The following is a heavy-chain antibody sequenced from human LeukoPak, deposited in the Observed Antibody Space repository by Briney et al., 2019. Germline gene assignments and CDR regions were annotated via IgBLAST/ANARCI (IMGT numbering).Heavy chain of an antibody. V-gene: IGHV4-30-2*01. D-gene: IGHD2-2*01. Sequence: SQTLSLTCTVSGGSISSGGYYWSWIRQPPGKGLEWIGYIYHSGSIYYNPSLKSRVTISVDRSKNQFSLKLSSVTAADTAVYYCASSDIVVVPAAYRVWGQGTLVTVSS. CDR2: IYHSGSI. J-gene: IGHJ4*02. CDR3: ASSDIVVVPAAYRV. CDR1: GGSISSGGYY.